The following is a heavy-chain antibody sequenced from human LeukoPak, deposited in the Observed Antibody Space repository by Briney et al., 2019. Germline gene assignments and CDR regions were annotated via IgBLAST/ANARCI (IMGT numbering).Heavy chain of an antibody. J-gene: IGHJ6*03. Sequence: ASVKVSCKASADTFSSYAISWVRQAPGQGLEWMGRIIPIFGTANYAQKFQGRVTITTDESTSTAYMELSSLRSEDTAAYICARAKYEFWSGYPDIYYMDVWGKGTTVTVS. D-gene: IGHD3-3*01. CDR1: ADTFSSYA. V-gene: IGHV1-69*05. CDR3: ARAKYEFWSGYPDIYYMDV. CDR2: IIPIFGTA.